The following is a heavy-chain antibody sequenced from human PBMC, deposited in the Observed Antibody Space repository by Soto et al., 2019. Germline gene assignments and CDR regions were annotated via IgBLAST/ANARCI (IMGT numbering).Heavy chain of an antibody. D-gene: IGHD2-21*02. Sequence: EGSLRLSCGVSGFPFAPSTMSWVRQAPGKGLEWVSTISVSVGSTYSADSVQGRFTVSSDISDNTLFLRMTSLTADDTAVYFCAKRDVPHSTSNAYFYDHWGRGVLVTVSS. CDR1: GFPFAPST. CDR3: AKRDVPHSTSNAYFYDH. J-gene: IGHJ4*02. V-gene: IGHV3-23*01. CDR2: ISVSVGST.